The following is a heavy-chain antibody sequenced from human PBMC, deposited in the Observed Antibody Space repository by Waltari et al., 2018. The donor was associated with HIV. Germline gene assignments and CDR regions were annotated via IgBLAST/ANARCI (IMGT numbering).Heavy chain of an antibody. J-gene: IGHJ5*02. V-gene: IGHV1-8*02. CDR2: MNPSTGNA. Sequence: QGQLVQSGAEVKQSGASVRISCKASGYPFTNYNINWLRPATGQGLEWMGWMNPSTGNAGFAHNFQGRVVMTRDIPINTAYMELSGLTSHDAAVYYCSTSRPGAMFGDAWGQGTLVTVSS. D-gene: IGHD3-3*01. CDR1: GYPFTNYN. CDR3: STSRPGAMFGDA.